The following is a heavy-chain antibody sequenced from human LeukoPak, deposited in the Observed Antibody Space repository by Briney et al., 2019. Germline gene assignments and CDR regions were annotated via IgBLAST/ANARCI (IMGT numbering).Heavy chain of an antibody. V-gene: IGHV1-46*01. CDR1: GYTFTSYY. J-gene: IGHJ5*02. Sequence: ASVKVSCKASGYTFTSYYMHWVRQAPGQGLEWMGIINPSGGSTSYAQKFQGRVTMTRDTSTSTVYMELSSLRSEDTAVYYCARESYDILTGYLRAFDPWGQGTLVTVSS. CDR3: ARESYDILTGYLRAFDP. D-gene: IGHD3-9*01. CDR2: INPSGGST.